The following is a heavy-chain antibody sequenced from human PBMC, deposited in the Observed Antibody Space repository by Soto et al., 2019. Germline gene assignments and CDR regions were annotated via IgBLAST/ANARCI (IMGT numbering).Heavy chain of an antibody. D-gene: IGHD3-3*01. V-gene: IGHV3-23*01. Sequence: GGSLRLSCAASGFTFSSYAMSWVRQAPGKGLEWVSAISGSGGSTYYADSVKGRFTISRDNSKNTLYLQMNSLRAEDTAVYYCAKGRYDFWSGYEGYYFDYWGQGTLVTVSS. CDR1: GFTFSSYA. CDR2: ISGSGGST. CDR3: AKGRYDFWSGYEGYYFDY. J-gene: IGHJ4*02.